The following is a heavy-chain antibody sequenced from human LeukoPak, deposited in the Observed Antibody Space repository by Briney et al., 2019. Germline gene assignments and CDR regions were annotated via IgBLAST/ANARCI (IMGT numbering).Heavy chain of an antibody. J-gene: IGHJ4*02. Sequence: PGGSLRLSCAASGFTFSSYAMSWVRQAPGKGLEWVSAISGSGGSTYYADSVKGRFTISRDNSKNTMYLQMNSLRAEDTAVYYCAKDPRLPDYFDYWGQGTLVTVSS. V-gene: IGHV3-23*01. CDR2: ISGSGGST. CDR1: GFTFSSYA. CDR3: AKDPRLPDYFDY.